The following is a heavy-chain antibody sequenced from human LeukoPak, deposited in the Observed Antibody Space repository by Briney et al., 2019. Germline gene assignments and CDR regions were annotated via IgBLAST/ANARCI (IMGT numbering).Heavy chain of an antibody. CDR1: GFTFSSYA. V-gene: IGHV3-23*01. D-gene: IGHD5-12*01. J-gene: IGHJ4*02. CDR3: AKDQGYSGYGPGDS. CDR2: ISGSGGNT. Sequence: PGGSLRLSCAASGFTFSSYAMSWVRQAPGKGLEWVSGISGSGGNTYYVDAVKGQFTVSRDNSKNTLYLQMNSLRAEDTAVYYCAKDQGYSGYGPGDSWGQGTLVTVSS.